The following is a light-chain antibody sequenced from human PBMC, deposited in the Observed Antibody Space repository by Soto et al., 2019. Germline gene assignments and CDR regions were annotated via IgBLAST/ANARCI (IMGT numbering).Light chain of an antibody. V-gene: IGKV2-28*01. J-gene: IGKJ2*01. CDR3: MQALQTPLT. CDR2: LGS. Sequence: DIVMTQSPLSLSVTPGEPASISCRSSQSPLNSNGYNFLDWYLQKPGQSPQLLIYLGSNRASGVPDRFSGSASCTDFTLTISRVEAEDVRVYYCMQALQTPLTFGQGTKLEIK. CDR1: QSPLNSNGYNF.